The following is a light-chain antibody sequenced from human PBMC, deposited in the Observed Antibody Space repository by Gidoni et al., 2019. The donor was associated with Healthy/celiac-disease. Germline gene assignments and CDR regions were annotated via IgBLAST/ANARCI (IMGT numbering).Light chain of an antibody. V-gene: IGLV2-14*01. CDR3: SSYTSSSTLV. CDR2: DVS. CDR1: SSDVGGYNY. J-gene: IGLJ2*01. Sequence: QSARNQPAYVSGSPGQSITIACTGTSSDVGGYNYVSWYQQHPGKAPKLMIYDVSNRPSGVSNRFSGSKSGNTASLTISGLQAEDEADYYCSSYTSSSTLVFGGGTKLTVL.